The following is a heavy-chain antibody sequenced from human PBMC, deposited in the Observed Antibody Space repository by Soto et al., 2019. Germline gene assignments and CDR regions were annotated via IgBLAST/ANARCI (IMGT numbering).Heavy chain of an antibody. J-gene: IGHJ4*02. CDR1: GFTFSSYA. D-gene: IGHD2-2*01. V-gene: IGHV3-23*01. CDR2: ISGSGGST. Sequence: GGSLRLSCAASGFTFSSYAMSWVRQAPGKGLEWVSAISGSGGSTYYADSVKGRFTISRDNSKNTLYLQMNSLRAEDTAVYYCAKDTGYRYCSSTSCYEPFDYWGQGTLVTVSS. CDR3: AKDTGYRYCSSTSCYEPFDY.